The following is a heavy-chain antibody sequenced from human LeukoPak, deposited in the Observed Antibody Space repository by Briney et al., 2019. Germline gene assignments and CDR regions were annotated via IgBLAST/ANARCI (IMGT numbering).Heavy chain of an antibody. V-gene: IGHV3-48*03. D-gene: IGHD6-25*01. J-gene: IGHJ4*02. Sequence: PGGSLRLSCAASGFTFTTYEMNWVRQAPGKGLEWVSYISSGGFTIYYADSVKGRFTISRVNAKNSLYLQMNSLRVEDTAVYYCARDSSGSWGDLDYWGQGTLVTVSS. CDR2: ISSGGFTI. CDR3: ARDSSGSWGDLDY. CDR1: GFTFTTYE.